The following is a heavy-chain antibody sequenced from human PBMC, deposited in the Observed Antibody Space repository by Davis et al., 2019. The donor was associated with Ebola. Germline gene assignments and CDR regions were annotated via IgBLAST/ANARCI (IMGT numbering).Heavy chain of an antibody. Sequence: GESLKISCEASGFIFSDYAMTWVRQAPGKGLEWVSGISGNGIGTYYAASVKGRFTISRDNSKNMLFLQMSGLRADDTAVYFCAKVSHVDVAPHFFDYWGPGIQVTVSS. CDR2: ISGNGIGT. CDR1: GFIFSDYA. J-gene: IGHJ4*02. V-gene: IGHV3-23*01. D-gene: IGHD2-15*01. CDR3: AKVSHVDVAPHFFDY.